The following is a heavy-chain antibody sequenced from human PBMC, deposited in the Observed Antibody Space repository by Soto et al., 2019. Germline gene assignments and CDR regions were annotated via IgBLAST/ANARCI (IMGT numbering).Heavy chain of an antibody. V-gene: IGHV3-30-3*01. J-gene: IGHJ4*02. CDR3: ARGAYGSGSYYPLLGYFDY. Sequence: SGGSLRLSCAAPGFTFSSYAMHWVRQAPGKGLEWVAVISYDGSNKYYADSVKGRFTISRDNSKNTLYLQMNSLRAEDTAVYYCARGAYGSGSYYPLLGYFDYWGQGTLVTVSS. CDR2: ISYDGSNK. CDR1: GFTFSSYA. D-gene: IGHD3-10*01.